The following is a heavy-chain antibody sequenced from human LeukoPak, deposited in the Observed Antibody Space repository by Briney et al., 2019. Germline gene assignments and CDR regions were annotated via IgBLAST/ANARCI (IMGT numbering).Heavy chain of an antibody. V-gene: IGHV3-23*03. Sequence: ASVKVSCKASGYTFTGYYMHWVRQAPGKGLEWVSIIYSDDGGGNTYHADSVKGRFTISRDNSKNTLYLQMNSLRAEDTAVYYCAKDYYYGSGSYPDAFDIWGQGTMVTVSS. CDR2: IYSDDGGGNT. CDR1: GYTFTGYY. D-gene: IGHD3-10*01. CDR3: AKDYYYGSGSYPDAFDI. J-gene: IGHJ3*02.